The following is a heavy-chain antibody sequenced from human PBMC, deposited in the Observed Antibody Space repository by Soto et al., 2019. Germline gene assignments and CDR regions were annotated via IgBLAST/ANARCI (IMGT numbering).Heavy chain of an antibody. V-gene: IGHV1-3*01. CDR2: INAGNGNT. D-gene: IGHD2-8*02. CDR3: ARGGGVGFGDYTTGGMDV. CDR1: GYTFTSYT. Sequence: QVQLVQSGAEVKKPGASVKVSCKASGYTFTSYTMHWVRQAPGQRLEWIGWINAGNGNTKYSQKFQGRVTITRDTSASTAYMELSSLRSEDTAVYYCARGGGVGFGDYTTGGMDVWGQGTTVTVSS. J-gene: IGHJ6*02.